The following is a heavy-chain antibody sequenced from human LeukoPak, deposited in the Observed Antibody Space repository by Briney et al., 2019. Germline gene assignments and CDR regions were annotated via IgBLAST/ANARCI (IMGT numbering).Heavy chain of an antibody. CDR1: GFTFSGSA. CDR2: IRSKANSYAT. V-gene: IGHV3-73*01. Sequence: GGSLRLSCAASGFTFSGSAMHWVRQASGKGLEWVGRIRSKANSYATAYAASVTGRFTISRDDSKNTAYLQMNSLETEDTAVYHCASPYCSDGVCYPGYWGQGALVTVSS. CDR3: ASPYCSDGVCYPGY. J-gene: IGHJ4*02. D-gene: IGHD2-8*01.